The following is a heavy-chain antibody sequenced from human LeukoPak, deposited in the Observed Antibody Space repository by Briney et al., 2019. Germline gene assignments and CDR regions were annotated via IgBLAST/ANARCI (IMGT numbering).Heavy chain of an antibody. CDR3: ARDTYYYDSSGYPFGGDAFDI. CDR2: MNPNSGNT. CDR1: GYTFTSYD. D-gene: IGHD3-22*01. Sequence: ASVKVSCKASGYTFTSYDINWVRQATGQGLEWMGWMNPNSGNTGYAQKFQGRVTMTRNTSISTAYMELSSLRSDDTAVYYCARDTYYYDSSGYPFGGDAFDIWGQGTMVTVSS. J-gene: IGHJ3*02. V-gene: IGHV1-8*01.